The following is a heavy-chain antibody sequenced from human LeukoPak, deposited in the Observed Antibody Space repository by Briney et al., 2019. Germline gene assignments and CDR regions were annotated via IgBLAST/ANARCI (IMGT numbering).Heavy chain of an antibody. J-gene: IGHJ5*02. CDR2: INHSGST. CDR3: ARRATMVRGFDP. V-gene: IGHV4-34*01. Sequence: KSSETLSLTCAVYGGSFSGYYWSWIRQPPGKGLEWIGEINHSGSTNYNPSLKSRVTISVDTSKNRFSLKLSSVTAADTAVYYCARRATMVRGFDPWGQGTLVTVSP. D-gene: IGHD3-10*01. CDR1: GGSFSGYY.